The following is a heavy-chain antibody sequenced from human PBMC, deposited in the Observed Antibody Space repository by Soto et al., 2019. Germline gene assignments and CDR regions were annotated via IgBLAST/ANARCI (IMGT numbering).Heavy chain of an antibody. CDR2: INHSGST. J-gene: IGHJ5*02. Sequence: PSETLSLTCTVSGGSISSNNYYWSWIRQPPGKGLEWIGEINHSGSTNYNPSLKSRVTISVDTSKNQFSLKLSSVTAADTAVYYCARFKIAAAGMVNWFDPWGQGTLVTVSS. CDR1: GGSISSNNYY. V-gene: IGHV4-39*07. D-gene: IGHD6-13*01. CDR3: ARFKIAAAGMVNWFDP.